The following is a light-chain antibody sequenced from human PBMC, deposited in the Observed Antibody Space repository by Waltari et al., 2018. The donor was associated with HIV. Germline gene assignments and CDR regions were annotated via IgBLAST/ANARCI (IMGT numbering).Light chain of an antibody. J-gene: IGLJ3*02. CDR1: NSDIGVYNF. Sequence: QSALTQPASVSGSPGQWITISCTGTNSDIGVYNFFSWYHQHPGKAPKLIIFEVSNRPSGVSDRFSGSKSGNTASLTISGLQAEDEADYYCSSYRNSRTWVFGGGTKLTVL. V-gene: IGLV2-14*01. CDR2: EVS. CDR3: SSYRNSRTWV.